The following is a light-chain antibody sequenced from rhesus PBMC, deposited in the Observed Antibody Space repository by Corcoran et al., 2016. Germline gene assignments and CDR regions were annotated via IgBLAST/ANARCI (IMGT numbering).Light chain of an antibody. J-gene: IGKJ3*01. CDR3: QQHDNSPFT. V-gene: IGKV1-69*01. CDR1: QGISNW. CDR2: RAT. Sequence: DIQMTQSPSSLSASVGDRVTITCRASQGISNWLAWYQQKPGKAPKLLIYRATNLETGVPSRFRGSGSCTDFTLTISSLQPEDIATYYCQQHDNSPFTFGPGTKLDIK.